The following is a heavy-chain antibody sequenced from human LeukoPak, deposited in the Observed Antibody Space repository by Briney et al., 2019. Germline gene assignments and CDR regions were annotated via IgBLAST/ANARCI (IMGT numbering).Heavy chain of an antibody. D-gene: IGHD3-22*01. CDR3: ARDRNYYDSSGYPWAFDI. CDR1: GFTFSSYS. J-gene: IGHJ3*02. CDR2: ISSSSSYI. Sequence: GGSLRLSCAASGFTFSSYSMNWVRQAPGKGLEWVSSISSSSSYIYYADSVKGRFTISRDNAKNSLYLQMNSLRAEDTAVYYCARDRNYYDSSGYPWAFDIWAKGQWSPSLQ. V-gene: IGHV3-21*01.